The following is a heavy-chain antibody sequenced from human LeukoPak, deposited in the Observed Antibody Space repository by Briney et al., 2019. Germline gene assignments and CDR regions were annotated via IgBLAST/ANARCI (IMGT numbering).Heavy chain of an antibody. CDR1: GGTFSSYA. D-gene: IGHD4-11*01. CDR3: ASTVTPYYYYYYMDV. J-gene: IGHJ6*03. Sequence: SVKVSCKASGGTFSSYAINWVRQAPGQGLEWMGGIIPIFGTANYAQKFQGRVTITADKSTSTAYMELSSLRSEDTAVYYCASTVTPYYYYYYMDVWGKGTTVTVSS. CDR2: IIPIFGTA. V-gene: IGHV1-69*06.